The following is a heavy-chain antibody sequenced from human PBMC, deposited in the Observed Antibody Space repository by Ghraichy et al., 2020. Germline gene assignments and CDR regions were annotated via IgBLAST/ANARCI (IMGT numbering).Heavy chain of an antibody. Sequence: SETLSLTCAVYGGSFSGYYWSWIRQPPGKGLEWIGEINHSGSTNYNPSLKSRVTISVDTSKNQFSLKLSSVTAADTAVYYCARGISYRYAFDIWGQGTMVTVSS. CDR2: INHSGST. CDR3: ARGISYRYAFDI. J-gene: IGHJ3*02. V-gene: IGHV4-34*01. D-gene: IGHD5-18*01. CDR1: GGSFSGYY.